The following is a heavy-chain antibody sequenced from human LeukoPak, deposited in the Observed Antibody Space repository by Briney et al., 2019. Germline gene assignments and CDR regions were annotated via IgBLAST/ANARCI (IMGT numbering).Heavy chain of an antibody. V-gene: IGHV3-66*01. J-gene: IGHJ1*01. D-gene: IGHD3-22*01. CDR3: ARATYYYDSSGYYIEYFQH. Sequence: PGGSLRLSCAASGFTFSSYAMSWVRQAPGKGLEWVSVIYSGGSTYYADSVKGRFTISRDNSKNTLYLQMNSLRAEDTAVYYCARATYYYDSSGYYIEYFQHWGQGTLVTVSS. CDR1: GFTFSSYA. CDR2: IYSGGST.